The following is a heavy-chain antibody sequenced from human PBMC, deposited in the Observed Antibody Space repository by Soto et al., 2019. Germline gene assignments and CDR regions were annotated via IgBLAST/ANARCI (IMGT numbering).Heavy chain of an antibody. J-gene: IGHJ4*02. Sequence: SVKVSCKASGGTFSSYAISWVRQAPGQGLEWMGGIIPIFGTANYAQKFQGRVTITADESTSTAYMELSSLRSEDTAVYYCAKGRIVGATEGAPYDYWGQGTLVTVSS. CDR2: IIPIFGTA. V-gene: IGHV1-69*13. D-gene: IGHD1-26*01. CDR1: GGTFSSYA. CDR3: AKGRIVGATEGAPYDY.